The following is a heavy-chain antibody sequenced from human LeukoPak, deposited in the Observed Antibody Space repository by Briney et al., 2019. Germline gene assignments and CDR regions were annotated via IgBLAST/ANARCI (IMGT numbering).Heavy chain of an antibody. CDR1: GFTFSNYW. V-gene: IGHV3-7*01. D-gene: IGHD3-10*01. Sequence: GGSLRLSCAASGFTFSNYWMHWVRQAPGKGLEWVANIKQDGSENCYVDSVKGRFTISRDNAKNSLYLQMNSLRAEDTAVYYCARTFVPYYYGSGSYPWGQGTLVTVSS. CDR3: ARTFVPYYYGSGSYP. CDR2: IKQDGSEN. J-gene: IGHJ5*02.